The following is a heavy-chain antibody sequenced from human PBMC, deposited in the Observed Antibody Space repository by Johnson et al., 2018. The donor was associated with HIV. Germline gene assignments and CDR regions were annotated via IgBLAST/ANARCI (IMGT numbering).Heavy chain of an antibody. CDR2: ISWDGGST. Sequence: QLVESGGVVVQPGGSLRLSCAASGFTFDDYAMHWVRQAPGKGLEWDSLISWDGGSTYSADSVKGRFTISSANSKTSLYLQMNSLRAEDTALYYCAKDSMNWNDETTDAFDIWGQGTMVTVSS. V-gene: IGHV3-43D*03. J-gene: IGHJ3*02. CDR3: AKDSMNWNDETTDAFDI. D-gene: IGHD1-1*01. CDR1: GFTFDDYA.